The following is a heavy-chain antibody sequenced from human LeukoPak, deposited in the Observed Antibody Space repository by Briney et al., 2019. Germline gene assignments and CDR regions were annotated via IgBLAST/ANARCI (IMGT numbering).Heavy chain of an antibody. V-gene: IGHV4-4*09. Sequence: SETLSLTCTVSSGSISSYYWSWIRQPPGKGLEWIGHIYTSGSTNYNPSLKSRVTISVDTSKNQFSLKLSSVTAADTAVYYCASGVHNYYDSSGSQIDYWGQGTLVTVSS. J-gene: IGHJ4*02. CDR1: SGSISSYY. CDR2: IYTSGST. CDR3: ASGVHNYYDSSGSQIDY. D-gene: IGHD3-22*01.